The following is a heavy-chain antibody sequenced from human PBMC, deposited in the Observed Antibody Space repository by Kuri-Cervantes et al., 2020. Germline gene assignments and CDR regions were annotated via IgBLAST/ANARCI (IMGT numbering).Heavy chain of an antibody. J-gene: IGHJ4*02. CDR3: ARENDYVWGSCDY. D-gene: IGHD3-16*01. CDR2: ISYDGSNK. Sequence: LSLTCAASGFTFSSYAMHWVRPAPGKGLEWVAVISYDGSNKYYADSVKGRFTISRDNSKNTLYLQMNSLRAEDTAVYYCARENDYVWGSCDYWGQGTLVTVSS. CDR1: GFTFSSYA. V-gene: IGHV3-30-3*01.